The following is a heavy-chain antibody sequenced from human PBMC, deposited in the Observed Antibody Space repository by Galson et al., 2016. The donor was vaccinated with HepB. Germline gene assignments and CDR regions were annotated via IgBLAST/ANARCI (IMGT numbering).Heavy chain of an antibody. J-gene: IGHJ6*02. CDR1: GYTFTSYG. CDR2: ISAYNGNT. CDR3: AREGTYDYDSRGHYSLGMDV. Sequence: SVKVSCKASGYTFTSYGISWVRQAPGQGLEWMGWISAYNGNTAYAQKIQGRVTMTTDTSTSTAYMELRSLRSDDTAVYYGAREGTYDYDSRGHYSLGMDVWGQGTTVTVSS. D-gene: IGHD3-22*01. V-gene: IGHV1-18*01.